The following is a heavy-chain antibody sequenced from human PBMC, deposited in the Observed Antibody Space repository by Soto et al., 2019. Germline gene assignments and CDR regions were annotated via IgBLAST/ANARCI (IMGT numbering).Heavy chain of an antibody. CDR3: VRAGGTTVVGLSHFDS. CDR1: GFTFNNYS. Sequence: QVQLEESGGGVVQPGRSLRLSCEASGFTFNNYSMHWVRQPPGKGLEWLAAIWYDGTQKYYADSVKGRFIISGDNYKKTLYMEMNSARAEDTAVYYCVRAGGTTVVGLSHFDSWGQGTLVTVSS. D-gene: IGHD4-17*01. J-gene: IGHJ4*02. V-gene: IGHV3-33*01. CDR2: IWYDGTQK.